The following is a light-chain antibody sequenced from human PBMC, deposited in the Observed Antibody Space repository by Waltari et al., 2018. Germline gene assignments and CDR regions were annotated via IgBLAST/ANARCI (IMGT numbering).Light chain of an antibody. J-gene: IGKJ3*01. CDR1: HSINNN. CDR2: EAS. V-gene: IGKV3-15*01. Sequence: IAMTQSPATLSVSPGVRATLSCRASHSINNNFPWYQQKPGQPPSLLIYEASARASGIPATFSGSGSGTEFTLTISSLQSEDFALYYCQQYTKEPTETFTFGPGTKVDVK. CDR3: QQYTKEPTETFT.